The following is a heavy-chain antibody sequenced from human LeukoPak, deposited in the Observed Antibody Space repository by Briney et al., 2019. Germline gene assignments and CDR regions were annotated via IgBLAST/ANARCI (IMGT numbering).Heavy chain of an antibody. CDR1: GFTFSSFG. J-gene: IGHJ4*02. CDR2: IWYDGSNK. D-gene: IGHD3-22*01. CDR3: ARNNYFDTSGYYSGAIDY. V-gene: IGHV3-33*01. Sequence: GGSLRLSCAASGFTFSSFGMHWVRQAPGKGLEWVAVIWYDGSNKYYAVSVKGRFTISRDNSKNTLYLQMNSLRAEDTAVYYCARNNYFDTSGYYSGAIDYWGQGSLVAVSS.